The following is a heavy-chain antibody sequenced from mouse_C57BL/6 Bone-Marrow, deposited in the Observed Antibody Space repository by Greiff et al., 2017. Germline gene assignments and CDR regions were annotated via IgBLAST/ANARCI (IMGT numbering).Heavy chain of an antibody. Sequence: VKLQQPGAELVKPGASVKLSCKASGYTFTSYWMHWVKQRPGQGLEWIGMIHPNSGSTNYNEKFKSKATLTVDKSSSTAYMQLSRLTSEDSAVYYCARDGYYKDYWGQGTTLTVSS. D-gene: IGHD2-3*01. J-gene: IGHJ2*01. CDR2: IHPNSGST. V-gene: IGHV1-64*01. CDR1: GYTFTSYW. CDR3: ARDGYYKDY.